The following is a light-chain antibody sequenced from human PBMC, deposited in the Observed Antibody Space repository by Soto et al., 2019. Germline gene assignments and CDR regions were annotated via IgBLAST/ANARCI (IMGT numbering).Light chain of an antibody. J-gene: IGKJ2*01. Sequence: AIRMTQSPSSLSASTGDRVTITCRASQGISSYLSWYQQKPGKAPKLLIYAASTLQSWVPSRFSGSGSGTYFTLTISCLQSEDFATYYCQQYYSYLTFGQGTKLEIK. CDR2: AAS. CDR1: QGISSY. V-gene: IGKV1-8*01. CDR3: QQYYSYLT.